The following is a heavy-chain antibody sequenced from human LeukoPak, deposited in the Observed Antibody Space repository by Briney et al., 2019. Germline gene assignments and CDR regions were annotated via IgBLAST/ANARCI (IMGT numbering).Heavy chain of an antibody. Sequence: SETLSLTCTVSGYSISSGYYWGWIRQPPGKGPEWIGSIYHSGSSYYNPSLKSRVTITVDTSKKQFSLKLSSVIAADTAVYYCARVIEPTVAGTWFAPWGVGTVVTVYS. CDR2: IYHSGSS. V-gene: IGHV4-38-2*02. CDR1: GYSISSGYY. J-gene: IGHJ5*02. D-gene: IGHD6-19*01. CDR3: ARVIEPTVAGTWFAP.